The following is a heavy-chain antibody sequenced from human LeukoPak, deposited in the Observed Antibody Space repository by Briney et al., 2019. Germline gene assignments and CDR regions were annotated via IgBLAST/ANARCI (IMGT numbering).Heavy chain of an antibody. J-gene: IGHJ6*03. CDR3: ARREWANYYYYYMDV. CDR2: IYYSGST. V-gene: IGHV4-39*01. CDR1: GGSISSSSYY. D-gene: IGHD3-3*01. Sequence: PSETLSLTCTVSGGSISSSSYYWRWIHQPPGKGLEWIGSIYYSGSTYYNPSLKSRVTISVDTSKNQFSLKLSSVTAADTAVYYCARREWANYYYYYMDVWGKGTTVTVSS.